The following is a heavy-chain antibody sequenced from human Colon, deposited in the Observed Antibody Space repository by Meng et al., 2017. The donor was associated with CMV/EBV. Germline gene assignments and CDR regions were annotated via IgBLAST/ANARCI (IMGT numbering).Heavy chain of an antibody. D-gene: IGHD1-20*01. Sequence: LSLTCAASGFTFSSYEMNWVRQAPGKGLEWVAYISRGSSAIYYADSVKGRFTISRDNAKNLLYLQMTSLRAEDTAIYYCARDSNNSGRNYYYGLDVWGQGTTVTVSS. V-gene: IGHV3-48*03. J-gene: IGHJ6*02. CDR2: ISRGSSAI. CDR1: GFTFSSYE. CDR3: ARDSNNSGRNYYYGLDV.